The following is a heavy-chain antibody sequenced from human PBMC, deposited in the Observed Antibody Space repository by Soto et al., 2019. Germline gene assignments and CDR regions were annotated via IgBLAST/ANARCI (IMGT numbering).Heavy chain of an antibody. J-gene: IGHJ6*02. CDR1: GFTFNNFA. CDR2: ISYDGTYK. CDR3: ANEVDVAFSSLQYGMDV. V-gene: IGHV3-30*14. D-gene: IGHD5-12*01. Sequence: SLRLSCAASGFTFNNFAMHWVRQAPGKGLEWVAFISYDGTYKCYADSVRGRFTVYRDNSKSTLFLQMNSLKFEDTAVYVCANEVDVAFSSLQYGMDVWGQGTTVTVSS.